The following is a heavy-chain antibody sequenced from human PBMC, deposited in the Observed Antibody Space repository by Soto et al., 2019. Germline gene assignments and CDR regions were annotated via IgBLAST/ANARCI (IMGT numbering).Heavy chain of an antibody. V-gene: IGHV4-34*02. D-gene: IGHD1-26*01. CDR2: VSHSGST. J-gene: IGHJ4*02. CDR1: GGSFSDYY. Sequence: QVQLQQWGAGLLKPSETLSPTCAVYGGSFSDYYWGWIRQTPEKGLEGIGKVSHSGSTTYNPSIKNRVTIAIDTSKNQFSLTLSSVTAADTAIYFCAREEPASRHHDYWGQGNLVTVSS. CDR3: AREEPASRHHDY.